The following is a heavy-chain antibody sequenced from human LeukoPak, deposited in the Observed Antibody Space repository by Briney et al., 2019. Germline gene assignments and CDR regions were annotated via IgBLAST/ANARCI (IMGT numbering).Heavy chain of an antibody. CDR2: ISYDGSNK. J-gene: IGHJ4*02. CDR3: SKDNVAAAGRYFDY. CDR1: GFTLSNYG. D-gene: IGHD6-13*01. Sequence: GGSLRLSCAASGFTLSNYGMHWVRQAPGKGLEWVAVISYDGSNKYFGDSVKGRFTISRDNSKNTLYLQMHSLRSEDTAVYYCSKDNVAAAGRYFDYWGQGTLVTVSS. V-gene: IGHV3-30*18.